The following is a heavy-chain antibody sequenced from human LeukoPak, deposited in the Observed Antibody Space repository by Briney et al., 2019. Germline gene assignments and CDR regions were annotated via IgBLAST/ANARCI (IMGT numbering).Heavy chain of an antibody. CDR1: GFTFSNYA. CDR2: ISGSGGST. V-gene: IGHV3-23*01. Sequence: QPGGSLRLSCAASGFTFSNYAMSWVRQAPGKGLEWVSAISGSGGSTYYADSVKGRFTISRDNSKNTLYLQMNSLRAEDTAVYYCARGLSKRWRSSGYYLNYYMDVWGKGTTVTISS. J-gene: IGHJ6*03. CDR3: ARGLSKRWRSSGYYLNYYMDV. D-gene: IGHD3-22*01.